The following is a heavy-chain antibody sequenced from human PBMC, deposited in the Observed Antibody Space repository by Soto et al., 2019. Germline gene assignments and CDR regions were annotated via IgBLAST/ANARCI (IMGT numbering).Heavy chain of an antibody. CDR1: GGSISSGGYY. CDR3: ARDQVDGNCMDV. V-gene: IGHV4-31*03. Sequence: PSETLSLTCTVSGGSISSGGYYWSWIRQHPGKGLEWIGYIYYSGSTYYNPSLKSRVTISVDTSKNQFSLKLSSVTAADTAVYYCARDQVDGNCMDVWGQGTTVTVSS. J-gene: IGHJ6*02. CDR2: IYYSGST.